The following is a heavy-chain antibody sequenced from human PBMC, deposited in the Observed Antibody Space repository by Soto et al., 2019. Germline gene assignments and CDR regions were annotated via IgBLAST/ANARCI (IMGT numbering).Heavy chain of an antibody. J-gene: IGHJ4*02. CDR3: ATIYASAYRDFDY. CDR2: INPILSMS. D-gene: IGHD3-16*01. CDR1: GDTFSFYT. V-gene: IGHV1-69*02. Sequence: QVQLVQSGAEVKKPGSSVKVSCKASGDTFSFYTINWVRQAPGLGLEWVGRINPILSMSNYAQKFQGRVTMTADKSTSTAYMELRSLRSEDTAMYYCATIYASAYRDFDYWGQGALVTVSS.